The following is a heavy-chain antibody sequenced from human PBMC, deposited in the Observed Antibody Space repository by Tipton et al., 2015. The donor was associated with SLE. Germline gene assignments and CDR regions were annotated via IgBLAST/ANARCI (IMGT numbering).Heavy chain of an antibody. V-gene: IGHV4-61*01. CDR1: GGSVSSNPHY. J-gene: IGHJ6*02. D-gene: IGHD2-21*02. CDR3: ARGGTQMTFYYGMDV. CDR2: VHSSGST. Sequence: TLSLTCTVSGGSVSSNPHYWNWIRQPPGKGLEWIAFVHSSGSTNYNPSLRSRVTMSVDTSKNQFSLKLSSMTAADTAVYYCARGGTQMTFYYGMDVWGQGTAVTVSS.